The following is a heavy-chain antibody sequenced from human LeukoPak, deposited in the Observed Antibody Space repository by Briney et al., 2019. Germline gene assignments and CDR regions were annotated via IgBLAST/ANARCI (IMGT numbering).Heavy chain of an antibody. CDR2: ITGNGDST. V-gene: IGHV3-64D*09. J-gene: IGHJ4*02. D-gene: IGHD6-13*01. CDR3: AKDLYSNSWYYFHY. CDR1: GLTFSNYA. Sequence: GGSLRLSCSASGLTFSNYAMHWVRQAPGTGLEHVSAITGNGDSTYYADSVKGRFTISRDNTKNTLYLQMSSLRTEDTAVYYCAKDLYSNSWYYFHYWGQGTLVTVSS.